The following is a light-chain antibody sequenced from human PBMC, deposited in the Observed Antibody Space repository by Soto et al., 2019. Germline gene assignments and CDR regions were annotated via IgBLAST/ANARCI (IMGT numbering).Light chain of an antibody. V-gene: IGLV4-69*01. CDR3: QTWGTGIHV. CDR2: LNSDGSH. Sequence: QPVLTQSPSASASLGASVKLTCTLSSGHSSYAIAWHQQQPEKGPRYLMKLNSDGSHNKGDGIPDRFSGSSSGAERYLTVSRLQSEDEADYYCQTWGTGIHVFGGGTKLTVL. J-gene: IGLJ2*01. CDR1: SGHSSYA.